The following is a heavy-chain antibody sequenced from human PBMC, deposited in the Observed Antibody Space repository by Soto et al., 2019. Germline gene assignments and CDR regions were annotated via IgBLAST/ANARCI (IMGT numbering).Heavy chain of an antibody. Sequence: SLRLSCAASGFTFSSYSMNWVRQAPGKGLEWVSYISSSSSTIYYADSVKGRFTISRDNAKNSLYLQMNSLRDEDTAVYYCARDYVVVVAATPGDAFDIWGQGTMVTVSS. CDR1: GFTFSSYS. CDR3: ARDYVVVVAATPGDAFDI. V-gene: IGHV3-48*02. D-gene: IGHD2-15*01. J-gene: IGHJ3*02. CDR2: ISSSSSTI.